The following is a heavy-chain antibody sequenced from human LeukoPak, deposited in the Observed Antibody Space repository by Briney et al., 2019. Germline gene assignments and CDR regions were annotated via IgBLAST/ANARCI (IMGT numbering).Heavy chain of an antibody. CDR2: INPSGGST. CDR3: AREEKCGGDCFYGMDV. V-gene: IGHV1-46*01. Sequence: ASVKVSCKASGYTFTSYYMHWVRQAPGQGLEWMGIINPSGGSTGYAQKFQGRVTMTRDTSTSTVYMELSSLRSEDTAVYYCAREEKCGGDCFYGMDVWGQGTTVTVSS. CDR1: GYTFTSYY. D-gene: IGHD2-21*01. J-gene: IGHJ6*02.